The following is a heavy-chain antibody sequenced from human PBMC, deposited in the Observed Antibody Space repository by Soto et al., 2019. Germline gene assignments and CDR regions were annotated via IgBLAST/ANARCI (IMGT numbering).Heavy chain of an antibody. CDR3: ARHFMTTVTECYFDS. CDR1: GGSMSTTGSY. CDR2: IYYSGDT. D-gene: IGHD4-17*01. V-gene: IGHV4-39*01. Sequence: QLQLQESGPGLVRPSETLSLTCTVSGGSMSTTGSYWGWVLQTPGKGLEWIGSIYYSGDTFDSPSLSSRVTTSVDTSKKQCSLRLSSVTAADSAVYYCARHFMTTVTECYFDSWGQGTLVTVSS. J-gene: IGHJ4*02.